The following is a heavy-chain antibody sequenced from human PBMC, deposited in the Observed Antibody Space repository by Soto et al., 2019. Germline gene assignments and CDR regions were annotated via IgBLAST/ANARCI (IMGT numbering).Heavy chain of an antibody. CDR1: GFTFSDYY. CDR3: ARTYPDAFDI. Sequence: GGSLRLSCAASGFTFSDYYMTWIRQAPGKGLEWVSYISSSGSGIYYPDSVKGRFTISRDNAKKSLYLQMSSLRAEDTAVYYCARTYPDAFDIWGQGTMVTVSS. J-gene: IGHJ3*02. D-gene: IGHD2-2*02. CDR2: ISSSGSGI. V-gene: IGHV3-11*01.